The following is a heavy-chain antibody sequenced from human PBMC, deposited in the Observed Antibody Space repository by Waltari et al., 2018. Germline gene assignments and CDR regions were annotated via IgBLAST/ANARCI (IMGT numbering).Heavy chain of an antibody. Sequence: QVQLQESGPGLVKPSETLSLTCTVSGGSISSYYWSWIRQPPGKGLEWIGYIYYSGSTNYNPSLKSRVTISVDASKFQFSLQLCSVTAADTAAYYCARVHGSSGLEYFQHWGQVTLVTVSA. CDR1: GGSISSYY. V-gene: IGHV4-59*01. J-gene: IGHJ1*01. CDR3: ARVHGSSGLEYFQH. D-gene: IGHD3-22*01. CDR2: IYYSGST.